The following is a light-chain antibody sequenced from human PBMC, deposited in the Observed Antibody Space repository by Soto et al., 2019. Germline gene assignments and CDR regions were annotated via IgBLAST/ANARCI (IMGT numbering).Light chain of an antibody. V-gene: IGKV1-39*01. CDR2: GAF. Sequence: DIQMTQSPSSLSASIGDSVTITCRASRSIGTHLNWYQQKSGKAPKLLIYGAFTLQSGVSSRFSGSGSGTDFPLTISSLQPEDFATYYCQQSYNSPRFTFGPGTKVDL. J-gene: IGKJ3*01. CDR1: RSIGTH. CDR3: QQSYNSPRFT.